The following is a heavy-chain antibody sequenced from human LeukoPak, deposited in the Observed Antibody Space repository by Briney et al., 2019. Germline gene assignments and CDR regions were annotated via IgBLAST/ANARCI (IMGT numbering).Heavy chain of an antibody. V-gene: IGHV4-34*01. CDR2: INHSGDT. Sequence: SETLSLTCAVYGGSFSGFYWSWIRQAPGKGLEWIGEINHSGDTNNNTYLKSRVSISVDTSKNPFSLNLTSVTAADTAVYYCARSPTKRVKEDYWGQGILVTVSS. CDR1: GGSFSGFY. CDR3: ARSPTKRVKEDY. J-gene: IGHJ4*02.